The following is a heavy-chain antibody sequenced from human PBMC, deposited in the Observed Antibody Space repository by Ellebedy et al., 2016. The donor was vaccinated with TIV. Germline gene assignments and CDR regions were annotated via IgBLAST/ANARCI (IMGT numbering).Heavy chain of an antibody. J-gene: IGHJ5*01. CDR3: ARDLKGYYNAGSYYIWFDS. Sequence: PGGSLRLSCTTSGFTFDDYGMTWVRQVPGKGLEWVAAINWNGDSTGYADSLKGRFTISRDNARNSVFLQMKNLRAEDTAFYYCARDLKGYYNAGSYYIWFDSWGQGTLVTVSS. D-gene: IGHD3-10*01. CDR1: GFTFDDYG. CDR2: INWNGDST. V-gene: IGHV3-20*04.